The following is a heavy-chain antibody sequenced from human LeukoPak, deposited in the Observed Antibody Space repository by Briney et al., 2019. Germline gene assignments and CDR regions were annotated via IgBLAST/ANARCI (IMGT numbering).Heavy chain of an antibody. D-gene: IGHD4-17*01. Sequence: SETLSLTCTVSGGSISSYYWSWIRQPPGKGLEWIGYIYYSGSTNYNPSLKSRVTISVETSKNQFSLKLSSVTAADTAVYYCARGEDDYGDYVHDYWGQGTLVTVCS. CDR3: ARGEDDYGDYVHDY. CDR1: GGSISSYY. J-gene: IGHJ4*02. V-gene: IGHV4-59*01. CDR2: IYYSGST.